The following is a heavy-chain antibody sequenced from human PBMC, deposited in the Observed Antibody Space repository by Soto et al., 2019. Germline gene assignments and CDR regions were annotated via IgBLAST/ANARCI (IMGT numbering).Heavy chain of an antibody. CDR1: GVPFSSYS. Sequence: GVSLKLSFAASGVPFSSYSMSWVRQAPGKGLEWVSAISGSGGSTYYADSVKGRFTISRDDSKNTLYLQMNSLRAEDTAVYYCAKVYYDFFGDSYYFDYWGQGTLVTVSS. V-gene: IGHV3-23*01. J-gene: IGHJ4*02. D-gene: IGHD3-3*01. CDR2: ISGSGGST. CDR3: AKVYYDFFGDSYYFDY.